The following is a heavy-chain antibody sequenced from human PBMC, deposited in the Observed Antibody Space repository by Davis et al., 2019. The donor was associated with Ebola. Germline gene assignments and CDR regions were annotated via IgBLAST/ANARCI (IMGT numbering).Heavy chain of an antibody. CDR1: GYTFTGYY. D-gene: IGHD3-10*01. Sequence: AASVKVSCKASGYTFTGYYMHWVRQAPGQGLERMGRINPNSGGTNYAQKFQGRVTMTRDTSISTAYMELSRLRSDDTAVYYCARLDSGLLWFGDAFDIWGQGTMVTVSS. V-gene: IGHV1-2*06. J-gene: IGHJ3*02. CDR3: ARLDSGLLWFGDAFDI. CDR2: INPNSGGT.